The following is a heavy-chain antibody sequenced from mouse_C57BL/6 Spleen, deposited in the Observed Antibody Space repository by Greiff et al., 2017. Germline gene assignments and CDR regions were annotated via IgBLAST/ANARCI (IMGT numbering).Heavy chain of an antibody. D-gene: IGHD1-1*01. CDR1: GFTFSDAW. V-gene: IGHV6-6*01. Sequence: EVKVEESGGGLVQPGGSMKLSCAASGFTFSDAWMDWVRQSPEKGLEWVAEIRNKANNHATYYAESVKGRFTISRYDSKSSVYLQMNSLSAEDTGIYCCTRSYGSSYEWFAYWGQGALVTVAA. CDR3: TRSYGSSYEWFAY. J-gene: IGHJ3*01. CDR2: IRNKANNHAT.